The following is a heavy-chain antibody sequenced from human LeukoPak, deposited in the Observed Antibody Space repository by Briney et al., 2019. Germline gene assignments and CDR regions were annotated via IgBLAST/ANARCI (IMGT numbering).Heavy chain of an antibody. Sequence: SETLSLTCTVSGDSITSGNYYWSWIRLSAGKELEWIGRIYTSGNSNYSPSLKSRLSISMDTSKNQFSLRLSSVTAADTAVYYCARQGDYGGHSQGFDSWGQGTLVTVSS. CDR2: IYTSGNS. CDR1: GDSITSGNYY. D-gene: IGHD4-23*01. J-gene: IGHJ4*02. V-gene: IGHV4-61*02. CDR3: ARQGDYGGHSQGFDS.